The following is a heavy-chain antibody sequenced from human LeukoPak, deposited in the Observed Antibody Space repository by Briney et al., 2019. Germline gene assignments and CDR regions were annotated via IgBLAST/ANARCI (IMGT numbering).Heavy chain of an antibody. V-gene: IGHV4-34*01. CDR3: AREGDGDHAALDY. Sequence: PSETLSLTCAVYGGSFSGYYWSWIRQPPGKGLEWIGEINHSGSTNYNPSLKSRVTISIDTSKNQFSLKLSSVTAADTAVYYCAREGDGDHAALDYWGQGTLVSVSS. J-gene: IGHJ4*02. CDR2: INHSGST. D-gene: IGHD4-17*01. CDR1: GGSFSGYY.